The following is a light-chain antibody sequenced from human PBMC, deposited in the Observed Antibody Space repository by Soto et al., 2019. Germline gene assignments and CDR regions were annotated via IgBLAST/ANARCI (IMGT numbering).Light chain of an antibody. CDR1: QSITGY. V-gene: IGKV1-39*01. CDR3: QQSLGIPYS. CDR2: AAS. Sequence: DIQMTQSPSSLSASVGDRVTITCRASQSITGYLNWYQQKPGKAPKLLIYAASKLQSGVPSRFSGSGSGTEFMLTISGLQRDDFATYSCQQSLGIPYSFGQ. J-gene: IGKJ2*03.